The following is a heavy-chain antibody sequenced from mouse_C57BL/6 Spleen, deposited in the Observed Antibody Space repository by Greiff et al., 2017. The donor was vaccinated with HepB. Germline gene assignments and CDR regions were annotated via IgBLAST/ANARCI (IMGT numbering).Heavy chain of an antibody. Sequence: VKLVESGAELVKPGASVKISCKASGYAFSSYWMNWVKQRPGKGLEWIGQIYPGDGDTNYNGKFKGKATLTADKSSSTAYMQHSSLTSEDSAVYFCARLGRKGYAMDYWGQGTSVTVSS. CDR1: GYAFSSYW. V-gene: IGHV1-80*01. CDR3: ARLGRKGYAMDY. CDR2: IYPGDGDT. D-gene: IGHD4-1*01. J-gene: IGHJ4*01.